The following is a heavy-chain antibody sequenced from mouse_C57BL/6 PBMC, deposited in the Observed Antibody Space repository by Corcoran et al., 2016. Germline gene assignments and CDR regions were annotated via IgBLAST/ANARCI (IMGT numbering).Heavy chain of an antibody. D-gene: IGHD2-4*01. CDR3: ARSGDYAFAY. CDR2: IYPRSGNT. CDR1: GYTFTSYV. J-gene: IGHJ3*01. Sequence: QVQLQQSGAELARPGASVKLSCKASGYTFTSYVISWVKQRTGQGLEWIGEIYPRSGNTYYNEKFKGKATLTADKSSSTAYMELRSLTSEDSAVYFCARSGDYAFAYWGQGTLVTVSA. V-gene: IGHV1-81*01.